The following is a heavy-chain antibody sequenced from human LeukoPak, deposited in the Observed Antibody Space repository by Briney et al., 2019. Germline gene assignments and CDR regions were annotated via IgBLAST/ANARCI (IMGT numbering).Heavy chain of an antibody. CDR2: IMPIFGTA. CDR3: ARAAAGTMDFQH. J-gene: IGHJ1*01. V-gene: IGHV1-69*01. CDR1: GGTFSSYV. D-gene: IGHD6-13*01. Sequence: GSSVKVSCKASGGTFSSYVISWVRQAPGRGLEWMGGIMPIFGTANYAQKFQGRVTITADESTSTAYMELSSLRSDDTAVYYCARAAAGTMDFQHWGQGTLVTVSS.